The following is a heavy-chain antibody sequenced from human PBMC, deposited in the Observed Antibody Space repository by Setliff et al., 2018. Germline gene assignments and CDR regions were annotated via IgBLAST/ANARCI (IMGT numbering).Heavy chain of an antibody. CDR1: GGSISSYY. J-gene: IGHJ6*03. Sequence: PSETLSLTCTVSGGSISSYYWSWIRQPAGKGLEWIGRIYTSGSTNYNPSLKSRVTMSVDTSKNQFSLKLSSVTAADTAVYYCASDSRGNPPNYMDVWGKGTTVTVS. CDR3: ASDSRGNPPNYMDV. CDR2: IYTSGST. V-gene: IGHV4-4*07.